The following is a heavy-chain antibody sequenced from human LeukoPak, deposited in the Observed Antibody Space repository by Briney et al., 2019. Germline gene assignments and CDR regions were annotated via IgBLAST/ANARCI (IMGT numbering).Heavy chain of an antibody. CDR2: INAYNGNT. J-gene: IGHJ6*02. CDR1: GYTFTAYY. CDR3: ARDLCGMDV. V-gene: IGHV1-18*04. Sequence: GASVKVSCKASGYTFTAYYMHWVRQAPGQGLEWMGWINAYNGNTNYAQKLQGRVTMTTDTSTSTAYMEVRSLRSDDTAVYYCARDLCGMDVWGQGTAVTVSS.